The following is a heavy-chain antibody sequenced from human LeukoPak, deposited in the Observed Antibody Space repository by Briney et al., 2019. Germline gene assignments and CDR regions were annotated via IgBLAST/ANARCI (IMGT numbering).Heavy chain of an antibody. CDR3: ARGGLGSGSYTFFDY. V-gene: IGHV1-46*01. D-gene: IGHD1-26*01. CDR2: INPNGGGT. J-gene: IGHJ4*02. CDR1: GYTFTSYY. Sequence: GASVKVSCKASGYTFTSYYMHWVRQAPGQGLEWMGIINPNGGGTNYAQKLQGRVTMTRDASTSTVYMELSSLRSEDTAVYYCARGGLGSGSYTFFDYWGQGTLVTVSS.